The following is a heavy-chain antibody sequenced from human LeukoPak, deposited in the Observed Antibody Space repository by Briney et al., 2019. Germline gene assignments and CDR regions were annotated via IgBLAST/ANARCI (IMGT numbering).Heavy chain of an antibody. CDR1: GFTFSSYW. CDR3: ARKSVGANPGYFDY. CDR2: INSDGSST. V-gene: IGHV3-74*01. J-gene: IGHJ4*02. Sequence: PGGSLRLSCAASGFTFSSYWMHWVRQAPGKGLVWVSRINSDGSSTSYADSVKGRFTISRDNAKNTLYLQMNSLRAEDTAVYYWARKSVGANPGYFDYWGQGTLVTVSS. D-gene: IGHD1-26*01.